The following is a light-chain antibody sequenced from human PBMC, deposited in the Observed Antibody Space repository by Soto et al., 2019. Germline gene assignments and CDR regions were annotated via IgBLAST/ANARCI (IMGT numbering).Light chain of an antibody. Sequence: EIVLTQSPGTLSLSPGERATLSCRTSQSISSSYLAWYQQKPGQAPRLLIYGASSRATGVPGRFSGSGSGTDFTLTISRLEPEDFAVYYCQQYSSSLPMYTFGQGTKLEIK. CDR2: GAS. V-gene: IGKV3-20*01. J-gene: IGKJ2*01. CDR1: QSISSSY. CDR3: QQYSSSLPMYT.